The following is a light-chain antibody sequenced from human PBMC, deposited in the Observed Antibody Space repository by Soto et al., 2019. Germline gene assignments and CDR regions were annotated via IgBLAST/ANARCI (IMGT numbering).Light chain of an antibody. J-gene: IGKJ1*01. Sequence: EIQMTQSPSSLSASVGDRVTITCRASQDISSSLNWYQQKLGKAPNLLIYAASRLQSGVPSRFSGSGSGTDFTLTISSLQPEDFATYYCQQSYSNLRTFGQGTKVDIK. CDR2: AAS. V-gene: IGKV1-39*01. CDR1: QDISSS. CDR3: QQSYSNLRT.